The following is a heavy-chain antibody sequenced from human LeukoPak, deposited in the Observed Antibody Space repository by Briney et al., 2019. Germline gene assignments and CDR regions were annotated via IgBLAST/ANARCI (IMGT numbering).Heavy chain of an antibody. J-gene: IGHJ5*02. Sequence: SETLSLTCAVYGGSFSGYYWSWIRQPPGKGLEWIGEINHSGSTNYNPSLKSRVTISVDTSKNQFSLKLSSVTAADTAVYYCARGHRPSVRRFDPWGQGTLVTVSS. D-gene: IGHD3-10*01. V-gene: IGHV4-34*01. CDR2: INHSGST. CDR3: ARGHRPSVRRFDP. CDR1: GGSFSGYY.